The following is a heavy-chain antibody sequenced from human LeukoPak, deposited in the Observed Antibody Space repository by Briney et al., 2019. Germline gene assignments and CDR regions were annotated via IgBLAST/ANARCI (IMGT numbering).Heavy chain of an antibody. D-gene: IGHD3-22*01. CDR3: ARDYDYYDSSGYLRWFDP. J-gene: IGHJ5*02. V-gene: IGHV4-59*01. CDR1: GGSISSYY. CDR2: IYYSGST. Sequence: SETLSLTCTVSGGSISSYYWSWIRQPPGKGLEWIGCIYYSGSTNYNPSLKSRVTISVDTSKNQFSLKLSSVTAADMAVYYCARDYDYYDSSGYLRWFDPWGQGTLVTVSS.